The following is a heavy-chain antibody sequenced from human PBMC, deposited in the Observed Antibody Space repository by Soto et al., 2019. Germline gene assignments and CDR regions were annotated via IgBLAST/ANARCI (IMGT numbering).Heavy chain of an antibody. CDR3: ASTKYDSSAYYYWYLGL. Sequence: EVYLLESGGGLVQPGGPLRLSCAASGFIFSDYAMSWVRQAPGKGLEWVSGISGSASGTYYADSVKVRFTISRDNSKSTLYLQMNSLRAEDTAVYYCASTKYDSSAYYYWYLGLWGRGTLVTVSS. D-gene: IGHD3-22*01. CDR1: GFIFSDYA. V-gene: IGHV3-23*01. CDR2: ISGSASGT. J-gene: IGHJ2*01.